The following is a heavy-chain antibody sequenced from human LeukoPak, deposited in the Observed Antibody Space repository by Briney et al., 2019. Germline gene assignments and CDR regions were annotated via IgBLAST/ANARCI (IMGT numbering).Heavy chain of an antibody. CDR1: RGSISSSSYY. J-gene: IGHJ4*02. Sequence: SETLSLTCTVSRGSISSSSYYWGWIRQPPGKGLEWIGSFYYTGSTYYNPSLKSRVTISVDTSKNQCSLKMNSVTAADTAVDYCARASYYYDSSTYYYDYWGQGTLVTVSS. D-gene: IGHD3-22*01. V-gene: IGHV4-39*01. CDR3: ARASYYYDSSTYYYDY. CDR2: FYYTGST.